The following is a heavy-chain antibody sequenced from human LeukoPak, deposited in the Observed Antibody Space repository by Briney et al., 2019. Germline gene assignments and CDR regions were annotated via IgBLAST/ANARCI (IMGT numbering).Heavy chain of an antibody. D-gene: IGHD1-26*01. CDR1: GFTFSSYA. J-gene: IGHJ5*02. Sequence: GGSLRLSCAASGFTFSSYAMSWVRQAPGKGLEWVSLIYSSGSTYYADSVKGRFTISRDNSKNTLYLQVNSLRAEDTAVYYCARENSGNWFDPWGQGTLVTVSS. V-gene: IGHV3-53*01. CDR2: IYSSGST. CDR3: ARENSGNWFDP.